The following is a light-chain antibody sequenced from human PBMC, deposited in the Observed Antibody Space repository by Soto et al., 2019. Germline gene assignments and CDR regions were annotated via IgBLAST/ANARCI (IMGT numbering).Light chain of an antibody. Sequence: EIVLTQSPATLSLCPGERATLSCMASQSVSSYLAWYQQKPGQAPRLLIYDASNRATGIPARFSGSGSGTDFTLTIISLEPGDFACYYCQHRSNWPLMYTFGQGTNLEIK. CDR2: DAS. CDR1: QSVSSY. V-gene: IGKV3-11*01. CDR3: QHRSNWPLMYT. J-gene: IGKJ2*01.